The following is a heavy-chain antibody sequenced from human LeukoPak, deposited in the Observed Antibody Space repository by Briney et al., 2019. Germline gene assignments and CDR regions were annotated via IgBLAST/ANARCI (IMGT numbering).Heavy chain of an antibody. CDR1: GYTFTVHY. CDR3: ARDKGSGMLPFDY. V-gene: IGHV1-2*02. D-gene: IGHD1-1*01. Sequence: ASVKVSCKASGYTFTVHYLHWVRQAPGQGPEWMGWFNPNSGDANYAQRFQGRVTMTRVTSISTAYMEMKGLTIDDTAVCYCARDKGSGMLPFDYWGQGTRVTVSS. CDR2: FNPNSGDA. J-gene: IGHJ4*02.